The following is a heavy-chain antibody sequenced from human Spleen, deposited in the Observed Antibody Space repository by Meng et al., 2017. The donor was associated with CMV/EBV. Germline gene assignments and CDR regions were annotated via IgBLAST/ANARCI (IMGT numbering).Heavy chain of an antibody. D-gene: IGHD5-24*01. Sequence: ASVKVSCKASGYTFSNYVISWVRQAPGQGLEWMGWINPNSGGPDYAQNFQGRVTMTRDTSISTAYMELSRLTSDDTAVYYCARDVGGDGYNRYSFDYWGQGTLVTVSS. CDR3: ARDVGGDGYNRYSFDY. V-gene: IGHV1-2*02. CDR1: GYTFSNYV. CDR2: INPNSGGP. J-gene: IGHJ4*02.